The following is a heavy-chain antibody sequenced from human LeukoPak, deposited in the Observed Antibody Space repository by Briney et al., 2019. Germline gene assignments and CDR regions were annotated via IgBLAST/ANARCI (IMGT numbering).Heavy chain of an antibody. Sequence: GSLRLSCAASGFTFSSYSMNWVRQAPGKGLEWVSYISSSSSTIYYADSVKGRFTISRDNAKNSLYLQMNSLRAEDTAVYYCARGYCSSISCYRGYYYKYMDVWGKGTTVTVSS. CDR2: ISSSSSTI. D-gene: IGHD2-2*02. CDR1: GFTFSSYS. J-gene: IGHJ6*03. V-gene: IGHV3-48*04. CDR3: ARGYCSSISCYRGYYYKYMDV.